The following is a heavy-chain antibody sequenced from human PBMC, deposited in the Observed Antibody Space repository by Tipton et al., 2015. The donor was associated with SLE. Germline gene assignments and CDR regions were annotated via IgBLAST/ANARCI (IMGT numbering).Heavy chain of an antibody. V-gene: IGHV4-4*07. Sequence: TLSPTCTVSGGSISSYYWSWIRQPAGKGLEWIGRIYPTGNTNYNPSLKSRVTMSVDTSKNQFSLKLTSVTAADTAVYYCARQTGDMDVWGQGTTVTVSS. CDR3: ARQTGDMDV. J-gene: IGHJ6*02. D-gene: IGHD3-10*01. CDR2: IYPTGNT. CDR1: GGSISSYY.